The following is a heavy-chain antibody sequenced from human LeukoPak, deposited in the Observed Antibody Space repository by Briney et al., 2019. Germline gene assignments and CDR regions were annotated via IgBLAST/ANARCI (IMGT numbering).Heavy chain of an antibody. CDR1: GFTLSSYA. J-gene: IGHJ4*02. V-gene: IGHV3-23*01. Sequence: GXXLRXXCAASGFTLSSYAMSWVRQAPGKGLEWVSAISDSGNTYHADSVKGRFTISRDSSKNTLFLQMNRLRPEDAAVYYCAXXXXTXXXXXYXXPXXYWGQGTLVTVSS. CDR2: ISDSGNT. CDR3: AXXXXTXXXXXYXXPXXY. D-gene: IGHD2-15*01.